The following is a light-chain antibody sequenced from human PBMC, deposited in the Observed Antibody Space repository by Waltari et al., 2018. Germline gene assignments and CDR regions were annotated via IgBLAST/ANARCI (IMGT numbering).Light chain of an antibody. CDR3: SAYTSTKTGV. J-gene: IGLJ1*01. V-gene: IGLV2-14*01. Sequence: QSALTQPASVSGSPGQSITISCTGTSSDVAGSNYVSWYQQYPGTAPQLMIYGVSYLPPRMCMRFSAPKPGHPATLTISGLHAEDEADYYCSAYTSTKTGVFGTGTKVTVL. CDR1: SSDVAGSNY. CDR2: GVS.